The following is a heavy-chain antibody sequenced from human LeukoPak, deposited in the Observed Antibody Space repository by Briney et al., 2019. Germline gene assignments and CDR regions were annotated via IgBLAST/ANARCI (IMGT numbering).Heavy chain of an antibody. CDR1: GGTFSSYA. CDR3: ARGYDFWSGYYSWFDP. J-gene: IGHJ5*02. V-gene: IGHV1-69*13. Sequence: SVKVSCKASGGTFSSYAISWVRQAPGRGLEWMGGIIPIFGTANYAQKFQGRVTITADESTSTAYMELSSLRSEDTAVYYCARGYDFWSGYYSWFDPWGQGTLATVSS. CDR2: IIPIFGTA. D-gene: IGHD3-3*01.